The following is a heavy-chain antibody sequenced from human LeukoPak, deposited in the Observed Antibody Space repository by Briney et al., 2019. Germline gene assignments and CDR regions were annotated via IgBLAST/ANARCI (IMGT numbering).Heavy chain of an antibody. D-gene: IGHD3-10*01. CDR2: MYYSGNS. CDR3: ARVTGVPNGSGSYYKPNDAFDI. CDR1: GVSVGSAGYY. Sequence: PSETLSLTCSVSGVSVGSAGYYWTWIRQPPGKGLEWIGYMYYSGNSDYNPFLKSRVTMSVDTSKNQFSLKLSSVTAADTAVYYCARVTGVPNGSGSYYKPNDAFDIWGQGTMVTVSS. J-gene: IGHJ3*02. V-gene: IGHV4-61*08.